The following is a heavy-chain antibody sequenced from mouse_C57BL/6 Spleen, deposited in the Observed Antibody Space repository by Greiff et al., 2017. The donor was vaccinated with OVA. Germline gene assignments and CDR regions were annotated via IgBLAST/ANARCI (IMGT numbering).Heavy chain of an antibody. Sequence: VQLKESGGGLVKPGGSLKLSCAASGFTFSSYTMSWVRQTPEKRLEWVATISGGGGNTYYPDSVKGRFTISRDNAKNTLYLQMSSLRSEDTALYYCASRWDDWYFDVWGTGTTVTVSS. CDR1: GFTFSSYT. D-gene: IGHD4-1*01. CDR3: ASRWDDWYFDV. CDR2: ISGGGGNT. V-gene: IGHV5-9*01. J-gene: IGHJ1*03.